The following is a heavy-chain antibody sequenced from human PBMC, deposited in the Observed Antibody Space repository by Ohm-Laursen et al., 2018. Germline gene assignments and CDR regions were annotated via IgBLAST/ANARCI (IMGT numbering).Heavy chain of an antibody. V-gene: IGHV4-39*01. CDR2: IFYSGTT. Sequence: SETLSLTCTVSGGSVSSSGYYWGWIRQPPGKGLEWIGTIFYSGTTNYNPSLKSRVAMSLDSSMNQFSLKLSSVTAADTAVYYCARNEPAYRAGFDYWGQGTLVTVSS. CDR1: GGSVSSSGYY. J-gene: IGHJ4*02. D-gene: IGHD1-14*01. CDR3: ARNEPAYRAGFDY.